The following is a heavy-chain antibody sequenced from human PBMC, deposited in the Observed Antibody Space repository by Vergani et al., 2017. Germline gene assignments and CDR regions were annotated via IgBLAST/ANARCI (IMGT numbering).Heavy chain of an antibody. D-gene: IGHD5-12*01. CDR2: ISYDGSNK. CDR1: GFTFSSYA. V-gene: IGHV3-30-3*01. Sequence: QVQLVESGGGVVQPGRSLRLSCAASGFTFSSYAMHWVRQAPGKGLEWVAVISYDGSNKYYADSVKGRFTISRDNSKNTLYLQMNSLRAEDTAVYYCARGLSRGYSGYLSPYYFDYWGQGTLVTVSS. CDR3: ARGLSRGYSGYLSPYYFDY. J-gene: IGHJ4*02.